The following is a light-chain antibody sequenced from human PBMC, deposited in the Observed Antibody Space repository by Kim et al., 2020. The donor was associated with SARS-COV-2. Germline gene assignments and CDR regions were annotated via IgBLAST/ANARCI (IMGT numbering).Light chain of an antibody. V-gene: IGLV2-8*01. J-gene: IGLJ3*02. CDR2: EVN. CDR3: GSYGGSNNLV. Sequence: QSALTQPPSASGSPGQSVTISCTGTSSDVGGYKYVSWYQQHPGKAPKLMIYEVNKRPSGVPNRFSGSKSGNTAFLTVSRLQAEDEADYYCGSYGGSNNLVFGGGTQLTVL. CDR1: SSDVGGYKY.